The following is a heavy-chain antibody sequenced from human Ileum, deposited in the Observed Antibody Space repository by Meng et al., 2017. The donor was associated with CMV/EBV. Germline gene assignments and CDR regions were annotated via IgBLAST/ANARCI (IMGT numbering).Heavy chain of an antibody. J-gene: IGHJ4*02. D-gene: IGHD2-21*01. CDR2: TWDRRPT. CDR3: DSYIPGGSVQGY. V-gene: IGHV4-59*11. Sequence: SETLSPTCTVSGDSIRGHHWSWIRKSPGKGLEWIGYTWDRRPTRYNPSLTSRVTISMDTPKTQCSLKLNSVTAADTPVYYCDSYIPGGSVQGYWGQGMLVTVSS. CDR1: GDSIRGHH.